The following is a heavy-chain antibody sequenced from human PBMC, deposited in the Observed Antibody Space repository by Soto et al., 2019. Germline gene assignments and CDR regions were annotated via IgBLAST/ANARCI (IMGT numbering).Heavy chain of an antibody. Sequence: QVQLHQWGAGLLKPSETLSLTCAVSGGSFSFYYWSWIRQPPGKELEWIGEINHSGSTNYNSSLNSRVTISVYTSKNQFSLKLSSVTAADTAVYYCATRFYDSSGYYLFYFDSWGQGTLVTVSS. CDR3: ATRFYDSSGYYLFYFDS. J-gene: IGHJ4*02. CDR1: GGSFSFYY. CDR2: INHSGST. V-gene: IGHV4-34*01. D-gene: IGHD3-22*01.